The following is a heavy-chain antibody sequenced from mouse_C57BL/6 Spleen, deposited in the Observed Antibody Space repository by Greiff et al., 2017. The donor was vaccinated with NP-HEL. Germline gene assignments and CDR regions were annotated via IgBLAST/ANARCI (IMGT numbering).Heavy chain of an antibody. V-gene: IGHV5-4*01. CDR3: ARGYDYDWYFDV. J-gene: IGHJ1*03. Sequence: DVQLQESGGGLVKPGGSLKLSCAASGFTFSSYAMSWVRQTPEKRLEWVATISDGGSYTYYPDNVKGRFTISRDNAKNNLYLQMSHLKSEDTAMYYCARGYDYDWYFDVWGTGTTVTVSS. D-gene: IGHD2-4*01. CDR1: GFTFSSYA. CDR2: ISDGGSYT.